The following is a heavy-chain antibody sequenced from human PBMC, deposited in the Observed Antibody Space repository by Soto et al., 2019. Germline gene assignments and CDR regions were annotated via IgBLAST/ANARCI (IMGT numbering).Heavy chain of an antibody. J-gene: IGHJ4*02. Sequence: SETLSLTCTVSGGSISSYYWSWIRQPPGKGLEWIGYIYYSGSTNYNPSLKSRVTISVDTSKNQFSLKLSSVTAADTAVYYCARVRRIGYCSSTSCYSSYFDYWGQGTLVT. D-gene: IGHD2-2*02. V-gene: IGHV4-59*01. CDR3: ARVRRIGYCSSTSCYSSYFDY. CDR1: GGSISSYY. CDR2: IYYSGST.